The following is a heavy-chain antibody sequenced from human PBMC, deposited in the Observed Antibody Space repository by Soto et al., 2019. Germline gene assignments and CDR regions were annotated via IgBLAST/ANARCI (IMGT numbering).Heavy chain of an antibody. Sequence: QVQLVESGGGVVQPGRSLRLSCAASGFTFSSYGMHWVRPAPGNGLEWVAVISYDGSNKYYADSVKGRFTISRDNSKNTLYLQMNSLRAEDTAVYYCAKGGLRPSAFDIWGQGTMFTVSS. CDR2: ISYDGSNK. D-gene: IGHD4-17*01. CDR3: AKGGLRPSAFDI. CDR1: GFTFSSYG. J-gene: IGHJ3*02. V-gene: IGHV3-30*18.